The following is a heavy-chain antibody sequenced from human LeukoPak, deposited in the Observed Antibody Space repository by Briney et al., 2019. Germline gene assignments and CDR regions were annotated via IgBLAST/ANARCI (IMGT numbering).Heavy chain of an antibody. CDR3: ARAGRNYAEDY. V-gene: IGHV3-21*01. Sequence: GGSLRLSCAASGFTFSSYSMNWVRQAPGKGLEWVSSISSSSSYIYYADSVKGRFTISRDNAENSLYLQMNSLRAEDTAVYYCARAGRNYAEDYWGQGTLVTVSS. CDR2: ISSSSSYI. CDR1: GFTFSSYS. J-gene: IGHJ4*02. D-gene: IGHD1-7*01.